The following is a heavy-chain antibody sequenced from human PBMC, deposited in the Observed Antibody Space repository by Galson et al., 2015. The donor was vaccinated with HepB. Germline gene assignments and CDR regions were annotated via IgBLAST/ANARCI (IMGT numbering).Heavy chain of an antibody. CDR2: ISGYNGDT. Sequence: SVKVSCKASGYTFAGYGISWVRQAPGQSLEWMGWISGYNGDTKYAQKFQGRVTLTKETSSTTVYMELRSLRSDDTAVYYCARDRHGYYYGSWSAHFYSGMDVWGQGTTVIVS. J-gene: IGHJ6*02. D-gene: IGHD3-10*01. V-gene: IGHV1-18*04. CDR3: ARDRHGYYYGSWSAHFYSGMDV. CDR1: GYTFAGYG.